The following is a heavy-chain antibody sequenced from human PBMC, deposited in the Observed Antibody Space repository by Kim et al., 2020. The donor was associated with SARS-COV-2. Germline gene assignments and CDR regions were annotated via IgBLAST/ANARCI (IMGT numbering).Heavy chain of an antibody. CDR3: ARLVIDHPSYYYYGMDV. D-gene: IGHD3-22*01. J-gene: IGHJ6*02. Sequence: GESLKISCKGSGYSFTSYWISWVRQMPGKGLEWMGRIDPSDSYTNYSPSFQGHVTISADKSISTAYLQWSSLKASDTAMYYCARLVIDHPSYYYYGMDVWGQGTTVTVSS. V-gene: IGHV5-10-1*01. CDR1: GYSFTSYW. CDR2: IDPSDSYT.